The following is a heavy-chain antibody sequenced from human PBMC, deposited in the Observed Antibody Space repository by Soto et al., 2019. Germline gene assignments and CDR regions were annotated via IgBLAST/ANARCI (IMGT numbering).Heavy chain of an antibody. V-gene: IGHV3-30*03. J-gene: IGHJ4*02. CDR2: ISYDGSNK. CDR3: ARPTGSYYAPDVGHFDY. D-gene: IGHD1-26*01. CDR1: GFTFSSYV. Sequence: GGSLRLSCAASGFTFSSYVMHWVRQAPGKGLEWVAVISYDGSNKYYADSVKGRFTISRDNSKNTLYLQMNSLRAEDTAVYYCARPTGSYYAPDVGHFDYWGQGTLVTVSS.